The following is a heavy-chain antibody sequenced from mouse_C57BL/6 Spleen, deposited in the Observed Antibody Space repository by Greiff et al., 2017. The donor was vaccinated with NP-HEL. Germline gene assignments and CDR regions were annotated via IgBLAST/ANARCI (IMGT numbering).Heavy chain of an antibody. J-gene: IGHJ2*01. Sequence: QVHVKQPGAELVKPGASVKLSCKASGYTFTSYWMHWVKQRPGQGLEWIGMIHPNSGSTNYNEKFKSKATLTVDKSSSTAYMQLSSLTSEDSAVYYCARERGITTVVALYYFDYWGQGTTLTVSS. CDR2: IHPNSGST. D-gene: IGHD1-1*01. CDR3: ARERGITTVVALYYFDY. V-gene: IGHV1-64*01. CDR1: GYTFTSYW.